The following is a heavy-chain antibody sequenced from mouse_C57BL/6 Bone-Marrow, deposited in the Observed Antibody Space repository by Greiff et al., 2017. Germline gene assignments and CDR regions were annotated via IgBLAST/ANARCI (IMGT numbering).Heavy chain of an antibody. Sequence: EVKLMESGGGLVQSGRSLRLSCATSGFTFSDFYMEWVRQAPGKGLEWIAASRNKANDYTTEYSASVKGRFIVSRDTSQSILYLQMNALRAEDTAIYYCARDAGDYGSSDWYFDVWGTGTTVTVSS. D-gene: IGHD1-1*01. J-gene: IGHJ1*03. V-gene: IGHV7-1*01. CDR1: GFTFSDFY. CDR2: SRNKANDYTT. CDR3: ARDAGDYGSSDWYFDV.